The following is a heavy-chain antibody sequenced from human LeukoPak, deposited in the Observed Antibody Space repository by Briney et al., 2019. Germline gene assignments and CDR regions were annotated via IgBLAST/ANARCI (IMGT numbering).Heavy chain of an antibody. J-gene: IGHJ5*02. CDR1: GGSISSSSYY. D-gene: IGHD6-13*01. CDR3: ARVLSSSWYNWFDP. CDR2: IYYSGST. V-gene: IGHV4-39*01. Sequence: SETLSLTCTVSGGSISSSSYYWGWIRQPPGKGLEWIGSIYYSGSTYYNPSLKSRVTISVDTSKNQFSLELSSVTAADTAVYYCARVLSSSWYNWFDPWGQGTLVTVSS.